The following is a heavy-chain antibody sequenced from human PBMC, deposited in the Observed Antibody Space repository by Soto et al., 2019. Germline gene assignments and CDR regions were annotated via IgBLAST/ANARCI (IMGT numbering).Heavy chain of an antibody. Sequence: SETLSLTCTVSGGSISSGDYYWSWIRQPPGKGLEWIGYIYYSGSTYYNPSLKSRVTISVDTSKNQFSLKLSSVTAADTAVYYCASIEVYGSGSYYKTYYYGMDVWGQGTTVTVSS. V-gene: IGHV4-30-4*01. J-gene: IGHJ6*02. D-gene: IGHD3-10*01. CDR2: IYYSGST. CDR1: GGSISSGDYY. CDR3: ASIEVYGSGSYYKTYYYGMDV.